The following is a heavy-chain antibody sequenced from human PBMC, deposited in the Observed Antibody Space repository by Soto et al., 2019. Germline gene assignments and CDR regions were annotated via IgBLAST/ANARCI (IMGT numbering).Heavy chain of an antibody. CDR3: ARGGSTSCYNCSWFDA. CDR1: GGSISSYY. V-gene: IGHV4-59*01. D-gene: IGHD2-2*02. J-gene: IGHJ5*02. CDR2: IYYSGST. Sequence: PSETLSLTCTVSGGSISSYYWSWIRQPPGKGLEWIGYIYYSGSTNYNPSLKRRVTISVDTYKNQFSLKLSSVTAADTVVYYCARGGSTSCYNCSWFDAWGQGTLVTVSS.